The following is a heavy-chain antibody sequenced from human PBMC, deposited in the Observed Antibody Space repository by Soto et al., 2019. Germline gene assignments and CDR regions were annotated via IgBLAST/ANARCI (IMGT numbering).Heavy chain of an antibody. CDR3: AKDPNGDYVGAFDI. Sequence: EVQLLESGGNLIQPGGSLRLSCAASGFTFRNYAMSWVRQAPGAGPEWVSGISGSGGRTYYADSVNRRFTISRDNSNNALFLQMNSLRAEDTALYYCAKDPNGDYVGAFDIWGRGTMVTVSS. J-gene: IGHJ3*02. CDR1: GFTFRNYA. CDR2: ISGSGGRT. D-gene: IGHD4-17*01. V-gene: IGHV3-23*01.